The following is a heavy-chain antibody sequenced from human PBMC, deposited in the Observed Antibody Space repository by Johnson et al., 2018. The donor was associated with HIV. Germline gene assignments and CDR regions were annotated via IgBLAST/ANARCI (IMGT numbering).Heavy chain of an antibody. CDR2: IDWNGGRQ. CDR1: GFIFDDYG. CDR3: TTDYHVVFGGFDI. D-gene: IGHD4-23*01. Sequence: VQLVESGGDLVRPGGSLRLSCAASGFIFDDYGMSWVRQAPGKGLEWVSGIDWNGGRQGYVDSVKGGFTISRDDSKNTLYLQMNSLKTEDTAVYYCTTDYHVVFGGFDIWGQGTMVTVSS. J-gene: IGHJ3*02. V-gene: IGHV3-20*04.